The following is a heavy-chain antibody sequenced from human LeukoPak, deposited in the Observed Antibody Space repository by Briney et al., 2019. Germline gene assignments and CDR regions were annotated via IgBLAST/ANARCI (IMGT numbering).Heavy chain of an antibody. CDR3: ARRKGDGYNSPFDY. D-gene: IGHD5-24*01. V-gene: IGHV5-51*01. CDR2: IYPADSDT. CDR1: GYSFTNYW. Sequence: GESLKISCKGSGYSFTNYWIGWVRQMPGKGLEWMGNIYPADSDTRYSPSFQGQVTISADKSINTAYLQWSSLKASDTAMYYCARRKGDGYNSPFDYWGQGTLVTVSS. J-gene: IGHJ4*02.